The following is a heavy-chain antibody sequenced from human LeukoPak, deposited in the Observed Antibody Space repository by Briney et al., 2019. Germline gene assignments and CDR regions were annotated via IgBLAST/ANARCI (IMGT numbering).Heavy chain of an antibody. D-gene: IGHD3-3*01. J-gene: IGHJ4*02. V-gene: IGHV4-30-4*02. CDR1: GGSISSGDYY. Sequence: SETLSLTCTVSGGSISSGDYYWSWSRQAPGKGLEWIGYNYYSGSTYYNPSLKSRVTISVDTSKNQFSLKLSSVTAADTAVYHCARKEWVPYYFDYWGQGALVTVSS. CDR3: ARKEWVPYYFDY. CDR2: NYYSGST.